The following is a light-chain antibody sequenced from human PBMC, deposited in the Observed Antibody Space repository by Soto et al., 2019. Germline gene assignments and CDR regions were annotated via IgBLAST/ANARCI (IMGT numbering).Light chain of an antibody. CDR3: QQYNNWPRT. CDR2: GIS. V-gene: IGKV3-15*01. CDR1: QSVSGN. J-gene: IGKJ1*01. Sequence: EIVMTQSPATLSVSPGERATLSCRASQSVSGNLAWYQQRPGQAPRLLIYGISTRATGLPDRFSGSGFGTEFTLTISSLQSEDFAVYYCQQYNNWPRTFGQGTKVDIK.